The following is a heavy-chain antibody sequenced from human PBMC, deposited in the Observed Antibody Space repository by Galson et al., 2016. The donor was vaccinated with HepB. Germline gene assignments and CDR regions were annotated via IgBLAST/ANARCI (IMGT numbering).Heavy chain of an antibody. Sequence: SLRLSCAASGFTLSDHYMDWVRQAPGKGLEWVGRIRDKTNSDPTQYAESVKCRFTISRDDSDKTLHLLMNSLQAEDTAVYYCVGTPLTMVRGVRHYNMDVWGKGTTVTVSS. J-gene: IGHJ6*03. V-gene: IGHV3-72*01. CDR2: IRDKTNSDPT. CDR3: VGTPLTMVRGVRHYNMDV. D-gene: IGHD3-10*01. CDR1: GFTLSDHY.